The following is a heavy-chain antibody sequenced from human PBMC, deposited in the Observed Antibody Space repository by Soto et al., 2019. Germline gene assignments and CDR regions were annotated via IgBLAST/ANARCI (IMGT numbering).Heavy chain of an antibody. CDR2: IHYSGST. J-gene: IGHJ4*02. CDR3: ARHEGNGNVWPLDY. D-gene: IGHD2-8*01. CDR1: GDSIGTTHSY. Sequence: SETLSLTCTVSGDSIGTTHSYWAWIRQSPGKGLEWIGNIHYSGSTYYMPSLRSRVTLSVDTSKNQFSLRLTSVTAEDTAVYYCARHEGNGNVWPLDYWGQGSLVTVSS. V-gene: IGHV4-39*01.